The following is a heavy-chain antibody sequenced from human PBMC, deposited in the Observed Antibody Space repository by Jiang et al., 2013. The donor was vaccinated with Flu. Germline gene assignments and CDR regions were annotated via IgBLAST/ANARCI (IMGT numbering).Heavy chain of an antibody. CDR1: GGSIATYY. J-gene: IGHJ4*02. CDR3: AGMNYVFWSGYPDAYFDA. Sequence: GSGLVKPSETLSLTCTVSGGSIATYYWTWIRQSPGKGLEWIGYMYYSGTTNYNPSLKGRVTISVDMSSNQFSLKLSSVTAADTAVYYCAGMNYVFWSGYPDAYFDAWGQGTLVTVSP. V-gene: IGHV4-59*01. CDR2: MYYSGTT. D-gene: IGHD3-3*01.